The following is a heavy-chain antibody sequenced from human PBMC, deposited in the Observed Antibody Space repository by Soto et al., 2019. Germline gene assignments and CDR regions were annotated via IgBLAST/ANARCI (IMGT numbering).Heavy chain of an antibody. J-gene: IGHJ4*02. CDR3: AKDGAAGMGLYYFDY. CDR1: GFTFSSYA. Sequence: GGSLRLSCAASGFTFSSYAMSWVRQAPGKGLEWVSAISGSGGSTYYGDSVKGRFNISRDNSKKTLYLQMNSLRAEDTAVYYCAKDGAAGMGLYYFDYWGQGTLVTVSS. CDR2: ISGSGGST. D-gene: IGHD6-13*01. V-gene: IGHV3-23*01.